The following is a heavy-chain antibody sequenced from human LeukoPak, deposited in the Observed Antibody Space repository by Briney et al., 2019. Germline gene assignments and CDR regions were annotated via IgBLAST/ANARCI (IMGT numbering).Heavy chain of an antibody. CDR1: GFTFSSYA. CDR3: AREFYDFWSGYYPPPGWFDP. V-gene: IGHV3-30*04. Sequence: PGGSLRPSCAASGFTFSSYAMHWVRQAPGKGLEWVAVISYDGSNKYYADSVKGRFTISRDNSKNTLYLQMNSLRAEDTAVYYCAREFYDFWSGYYPPPGWFDPWGQGTLVTVSS. J-gene: IGHJ5*02. D-gene: IGHD3-3*01. CDR2: ISYDGSNK.